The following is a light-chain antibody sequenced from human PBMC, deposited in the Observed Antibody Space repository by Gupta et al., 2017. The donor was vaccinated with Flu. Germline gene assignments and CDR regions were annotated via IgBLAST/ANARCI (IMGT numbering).Light chain of an antibody. J-gene: IGKJ1*01. CDR2: KSS. Sequence: DVVMTQSPLSMPVTLGQPASISCRSSEGRVYSDGNTYLHWFQRRPGQSPRRLIYKSSRREYGVPDRFSGSGSGTDFTLKISRVESEDVGVYCCMQGERCPWTFGQGTKVEIK. V-gene: IGKV2-30*01. CDR1: EGRVYSDGNTY. CDR3: MQGERCPWT.